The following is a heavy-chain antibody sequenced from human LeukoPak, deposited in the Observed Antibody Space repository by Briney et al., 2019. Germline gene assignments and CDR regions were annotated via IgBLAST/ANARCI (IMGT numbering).Heavy chain of an antibody. J-gene: IGHJ6*03. Sequence: SQTLSLTCTVSGGSISSGDYYWTWIRQHSGKGLEWIGYIYYSGSTYYNPSHKSRVTISVDTSKSQFSLKLSSVTAADTAVYFCARDRHPPGDFYYYMDVWGKGTTVTVSS. CDR2: IYYSGST. CDR3: ARDRHPPGDFYYYMDV. CDR1: GGSISSGDYY. V-gene: IGHV4-31*03.